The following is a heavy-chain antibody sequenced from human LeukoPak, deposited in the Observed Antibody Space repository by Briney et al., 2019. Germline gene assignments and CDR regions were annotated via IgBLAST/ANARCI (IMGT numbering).Heavy chain of an antibody. CDR3: ARDGESTAGYYYYYMDV. J-gene: IGHJ6*03. CDR2: ISSSSSYI. CDR1: GFTFSSYS. D-gene: IGHD4-11*01. V-gene: IGHV3-21*01. Sequence: PGGSLRLSCAASGFTFSSYSMNWVRQAAGKGLEWVSSISSSSSYIYYADSVKGRFNISRDNAKNSLYLQMNSLRAEDTAVYYCARDGESTAGYYYYYMDVWGKGTTVTVSS.